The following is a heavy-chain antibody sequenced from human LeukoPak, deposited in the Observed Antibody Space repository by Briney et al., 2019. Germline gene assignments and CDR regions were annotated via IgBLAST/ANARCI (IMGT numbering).Heavy chain of an antibody. CDR2: IYSSGST. J-gene: IGHJ5*02. V-gene: IGHV4-59*01. CDR3: ARDFWSGSVGFDP. D-gene: IGHD3-3*01. CDR1: GAAISTDF. Sequence: SETLSLTCTVSGAAISTDFWSWIRQSPGKGLEWIGYIYSSGSTKYNPSLKSRVTISVDASKNQFALTLRSLTAADTDVYYCARDFWSGSVGFDPWGQGTLVTVSS.